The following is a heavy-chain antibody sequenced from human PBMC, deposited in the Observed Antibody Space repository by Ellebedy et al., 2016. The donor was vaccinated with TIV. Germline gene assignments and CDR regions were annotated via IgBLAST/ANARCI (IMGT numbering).Heavy chain of an antibody. CDR2: IKQDESEK. Sequence: GGSLRLSCAASGFTFSNYWMSWVRQAPGKGLEWVANIKQDESEKNYVDSVKGRFTISRDNAQNSLYLQMNSLRDEDTAVYYCARDRVAVVVPALGAFDIWGQGTMVTVSS. V-gene: IGHV3-7*01. D-gene: IGHD2-15*01. J-gene: IGHJ3*02. CDR1: GFTFSNYW. CDR3: ARDRVAVVVPALGAFDI.